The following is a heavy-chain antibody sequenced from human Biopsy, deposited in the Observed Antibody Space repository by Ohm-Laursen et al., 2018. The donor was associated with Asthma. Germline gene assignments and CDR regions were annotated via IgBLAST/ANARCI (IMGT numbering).Heavy chain of an antibody. J-gene: IGHJ4*02. Sequence: SLRLSCTATGFTVSGDHMFWVRQAPGKGLEWVSVIYSGGTSDTADSVRGRFTISRDFYKNTLYLQMDSLRAEDTAVYYCARGDSSGWSHYYFDYWGQGTLVTVSS. D-gene: IGHD6-19*01. V-gene: IGHV3-53*01. CDR2: IYSGGTS. CDR1: GFTVSGDH. CDR3: ARGDSSGWSHYYFDY.